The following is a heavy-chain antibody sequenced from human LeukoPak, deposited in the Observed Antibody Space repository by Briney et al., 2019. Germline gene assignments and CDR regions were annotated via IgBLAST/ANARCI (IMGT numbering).Heavy chain of an antibody. J-gene: IGHJ4*02. CDR2: ISPYNGNT. CDR3: ARVVGLNEWEPHY. D-gene: IGHD1-26*01. CDR1: GYTFTIYG. V-gene: IGHV1-18*01. Sequence: GASVKVSCTASGYTFTIYGISWGRQAPGQGVEWMGWISPYNGNTDYAQKLQGRVTMPTATSTSTAYMELRSLRSDDTAVYYCARVVGLNEWEPHYWGQGTLVTVSS.